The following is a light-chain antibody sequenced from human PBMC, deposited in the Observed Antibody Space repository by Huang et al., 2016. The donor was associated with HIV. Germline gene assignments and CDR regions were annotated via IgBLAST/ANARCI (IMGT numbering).Light chain of an antibody. Sequence: IQLTQSPSSLSASVGDRVTITCRASQGIRYNLAWDQPKPGNAPRRLIYAASTWQSGVPSRFSGSGSWADFTLTISSLQPEDFATYYCQQLNTYPITFGQGTRLEIK. V-gene: IGKV1-9*01. CDR2: AAS. CDR1: QGIRYN. CDR3: QQLNTYPIT. J-gene: IGKJ5*01.